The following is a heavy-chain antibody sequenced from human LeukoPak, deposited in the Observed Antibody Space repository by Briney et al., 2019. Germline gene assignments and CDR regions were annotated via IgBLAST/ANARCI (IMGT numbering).Heavy chain of an antibody. Sequence: ASVKVSCKASGYTFTSYDINWVRQATGQGLEWMGWMNPNSGNTGYAQKFQGRVTKTRNTSISTAYMELRSLRSDDTAVYYCARDLGVVVVAAGDYWGQGTLVTVSS. D-gene: IGHD2-15*01. J-gene: IGHJ4*02. CDR2: MNPNSGNT. V-gene: IGHV1-8*01. CDR3: ARDLGVVVVAAGDY. CDR1: GYTFTSYD.